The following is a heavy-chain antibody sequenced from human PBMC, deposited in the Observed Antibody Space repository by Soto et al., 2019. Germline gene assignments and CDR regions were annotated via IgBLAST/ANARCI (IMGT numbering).Heavy chain of an antibody. V-gene: IGHV4-39*01. CDR2: IRYSATKNVTT. D-gene: IGHD5-12*01. J-gene: IGHJ3*01. Sequence: QLLLQESGPRLVKTSATLSLKCTVAGGSVSSDRYLWGWIRQPPGNGLEWIGTIRYSATKNVTTIYPPSRSCRVTISLDTLAHQFSLRLTSLTATDTAVYYCSRLDDYRSTPLGFHLWGQGTLVTFSS. CDR3: SRLDDYRSTPLGFHL. CDR1: GGSVSSDRYL.